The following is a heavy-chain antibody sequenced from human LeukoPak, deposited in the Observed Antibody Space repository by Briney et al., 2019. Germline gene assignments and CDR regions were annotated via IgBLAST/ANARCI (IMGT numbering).Heavy chain of an antibody. V-gene: IGHV4-34*01. CDR1: GGSFSGYY. D-gene: IGHD3-22*01. Sequence: PSETLSLTCAVYGGSFSGYYWSWIRQPPGQGLEWIGEINHSGSTNYNPSLKSRVTISVDTSKNQFSLKLSSVTAADTAVYYCARGWRGLDSSGYWYYFDYWGQGTLVTVSS. CDR3: ARGWRGLDSSGYWYYFDY. CDR2: INHSGST. J-gene: IGHJ4*02.